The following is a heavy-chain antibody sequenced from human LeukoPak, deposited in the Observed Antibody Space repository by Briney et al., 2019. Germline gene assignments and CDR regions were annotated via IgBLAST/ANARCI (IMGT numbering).Heavy chain of an antibody. D-gene: IGHD1-26*01. J-gene: IGHJ4*02. CDR1: GFTFSSYA. CDR3: ARERGADY. Sequence: PGGSLRLSCAASGFTFSSYAMHWVRQAPGKGLEWVAVISYDGSNKYYADSVKGRFTISRDNSKNTLYLQMNSLGAEDTAVYYCARERGADYWGQGTLVTVSS. CDR2: ISYDGSNK. V-gene: IGHV3-30-3*01.